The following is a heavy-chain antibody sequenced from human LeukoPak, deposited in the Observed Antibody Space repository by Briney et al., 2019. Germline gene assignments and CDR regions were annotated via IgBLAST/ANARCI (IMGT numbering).Heavy chain of an antibody. CDR2: ISGSGGST. CDR1: GFTFSSYA. V-gene: IGHV3-23*01. J-gene: IGHJ4*02. CDR3: AKGRKRTTVTTFDY. Sequence: GGSLRLSCAASGFTFSSYAMSWVRQAPGKGLEWVSAISGSGGSTYYADSVKGRFTISRDNSKNTLYLQMNRLRAEDTAVYYCAKGRKRTTVTTFDYWGQGTLVTVSS. D-gene: IGHD4-17*01.